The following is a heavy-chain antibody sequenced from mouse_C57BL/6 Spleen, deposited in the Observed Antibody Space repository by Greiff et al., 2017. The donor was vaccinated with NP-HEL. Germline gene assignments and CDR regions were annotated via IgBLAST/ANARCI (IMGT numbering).Heavy chain of an antibody. J-gene: IGHJ2*01. CDR2: IDPENCDT. CDR1: GFNIKDDY. V-gene: IGHV14-4*01. CDR3: TTEGLLRY. Sequence: EVQLQQSGAELVRPGASVKLSCTASGFNIKDDYMHWVKQRPEQGLEWIGWIDPENCDTEYASKFQGKATITADTSSNTAYLQLSSLTSEDTAVYYCTTEGLLRYWGQGTTLTVSS. D-gene: IGHD1-1*01.